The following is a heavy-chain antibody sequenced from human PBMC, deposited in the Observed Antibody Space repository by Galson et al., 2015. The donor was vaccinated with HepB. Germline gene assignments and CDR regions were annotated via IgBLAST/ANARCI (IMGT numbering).Heavy chain of an antibody. Sequence: SVKVSCKASGGTFTSYYMHWVRQAPGQGLEWMGIINPNGGSTTYAQKFQGRVTMTRGTSTNTVCMELSSLRSEDTAVYYCARTDGSGWDGYYYYNMDVWGQGTTVTVSS. CDR2: INPNGGST. CDR1: GGTFTSYY. CDR3: ARTDGSGWDGYYYYNMDV. D-gene: IGHD6-19*01. J-gene: IGHJ6*02. V-gene: IGHV1-46*01.